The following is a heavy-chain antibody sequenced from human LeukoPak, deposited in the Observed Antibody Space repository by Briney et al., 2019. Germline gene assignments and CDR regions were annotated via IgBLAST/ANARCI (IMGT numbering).Heavy chain of an antibody. CDR2: IYHSGST. V-gene: IGHV4-4*02. Sequence: SGTLSLTCAVSGGSISSSNWWSWVRQPPGKGLEWIGEIYHSGSTNYNPSLKSLVTISVDKSKNQFSLKLSSVTAADTAVYYCGYSSGRYYFDYWGQGTLVTVSS. CDR3: GYSSGRYYFDY. J-gene: IGHJ4*02. CDR1: GGSISSSNW. D-gene: IGHD6-19*01.